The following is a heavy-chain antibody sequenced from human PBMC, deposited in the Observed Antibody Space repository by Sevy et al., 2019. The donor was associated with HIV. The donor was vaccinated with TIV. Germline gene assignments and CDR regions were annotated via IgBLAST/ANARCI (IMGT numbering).Heavy chain of an antibody. D-gene: IGHD1-26*01. CDR2: IRSKADGGSA. V-gene: IGHV3-15*07. CDR1: GFSFINAW. CDR3: TTVLGWEGTSDY. Sequence: GGSLRLSCAASGFSFINAWMNWVRQAPGKGLEWVGRIRSKADGGSADYAVPVKGRFIISSDDSENKLYLQMNSVRTEDTAIYYCTTVLGWEGTSDYWGQGTLVTVSS. J-gene: IGHJ4*02.